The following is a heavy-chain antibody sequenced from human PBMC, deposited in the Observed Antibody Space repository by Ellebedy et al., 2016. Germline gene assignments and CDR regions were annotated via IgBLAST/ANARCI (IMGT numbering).Heavy chain of an antibody. Sequence: ASVKVSCKVSGNTLIELSIHWVRQAPGKGLEWMGGFDPEDGERIYAQKFQGRVTMTEDTSTDTAYVELSSPRSEDTAVYYCATPKGLWFGKGYFEYWGQGTLVTVSS. V-gene: IGHV1-24*01. CDR3: ATPKGLWFGKGYFEY. J-gene: IGHJ4*02. D-gene: IGHD3-10*01. CDR2: FDPEDGER. CDR1: GNTLIELS.